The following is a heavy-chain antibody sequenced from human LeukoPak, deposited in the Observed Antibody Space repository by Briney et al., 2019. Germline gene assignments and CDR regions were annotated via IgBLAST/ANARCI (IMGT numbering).Heavy chain of an antibody. D-gene: IGHD1-26*01. CDR3: ARTQTPGVGANDAFDI. CDR2: INSNGGST. V-gene: IGHV3-20*04. Sequence: GGSLRLSCAASGFTLDDYGMSWVRQAPGKGLEWVSGINSNGGSTGYADSVKGRFTISRDNAKNSLYLQMNNLRAEDTALYYCARTQTPGVGANDAFDIWGQGTMVTVSS. J-gene: IGHJ3*02. CDR1: GFTLDDYG.